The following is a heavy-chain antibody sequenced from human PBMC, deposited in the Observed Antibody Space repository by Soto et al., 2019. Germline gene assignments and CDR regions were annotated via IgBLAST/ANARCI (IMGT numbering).Heavy chain of an antibody. CDR3: VKLRLELLYLDS. CDR2: ITGSGDST. J-gene: IGHJ4*02. CDR1: GFTFSRYG. D-gene: IGHD1-7*01. Sequence: EVQLSESGGGLVQPGGSLRLSCAASGFTFSRYGMSWVRQAPGKGLEWVSAITGSGDSTYYADSEKGRFTISRDSSNNTVYLQMNSLRADDTAVYYCVKLRLELLYLDSWGLGALVIVSS. V-gene: IGHV3-23*01.